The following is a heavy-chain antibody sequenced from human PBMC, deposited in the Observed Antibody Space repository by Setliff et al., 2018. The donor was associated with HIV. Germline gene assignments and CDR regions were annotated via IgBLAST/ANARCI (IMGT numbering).Heavy chain of an antibody. CDR2: IYYSGST. J-gene: IGHJ6*03. CDR3: ARLRMQLWPQIYYYYMDV. V-gene: IGHV4-59*11. CDR1: GGSIRSHY. Sequence: SETLSLTCTVSGGSIRSHYWSWIREPPGKGLEWIGYIYYSGSTNYNPSLKSRVTISVDTSKNHFSLKLNSVTAADTAVYYCARLRMQLWPQIYYYYMDVWGKGTTVTVSS. D-gene: IGHD5-18*01.